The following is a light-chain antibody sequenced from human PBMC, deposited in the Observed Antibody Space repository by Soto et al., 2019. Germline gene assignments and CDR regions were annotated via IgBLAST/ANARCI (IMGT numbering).Light chain of an antibody. J-gene: IGLJ2*01. CDR1: KLGDKY. CDR3: QAWDSSTAV. CDR2: EDT. Sequence: SYELTQPPSVSVSSGQTASITCSGDKLGDKYTCWYQQNPGQSPVLVIYEDTKRPSGIPERFSGSKSGNTATLTISGTQAMDEADYYCQAWDSSTAVFGGGTKLTVL. V-gene: IGLV3-1*01.